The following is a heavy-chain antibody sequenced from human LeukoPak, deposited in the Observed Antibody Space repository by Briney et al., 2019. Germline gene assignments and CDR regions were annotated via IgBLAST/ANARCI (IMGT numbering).Heavy chain of an antibody. CDR2: ISVYNGNT. D-gene: IGHD6-13*01. V-gene: IGHV1-18*01. CDR1: GYIFTSYG. Sequence: ASVKVSCKASGYIFTSYGISWVRQAPGQGLEWMGWISVYNGNTNYVQKFQGRVTMTTDTSTSTAYMELRSLRSDDTAVYYCARVIAAAGLAYYYYYMDVWGKGTTVTVSS. J-gene: IGHJ6*03. CDR3: ARVIAAAGLAYYYYYMDV.